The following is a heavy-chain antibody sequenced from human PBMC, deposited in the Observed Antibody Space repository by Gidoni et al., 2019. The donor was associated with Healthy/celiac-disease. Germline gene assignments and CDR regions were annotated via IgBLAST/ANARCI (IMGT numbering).Heavy chain of an antibody. Sequence: QVQLVQSGAEVKKPGSSVTVSCKPSGATFSSYAISWVRQAPGQGLEWMGGIIPIFGTANYAQKFQGRVTITADESTSTAYMELSSLRSEDTAVYYCARDRWPLRTVKNYYYGMDVWGQGTTVTVSS. CDR2: IIPIFGTA. D-gene: IGHD3-10*01. V-gene: IGHV1-69*01. CDR3: ARDRWPLRTVKNYYYGMDV. CDR1: GATFSSYA. J-gene: IGHJ6*02.